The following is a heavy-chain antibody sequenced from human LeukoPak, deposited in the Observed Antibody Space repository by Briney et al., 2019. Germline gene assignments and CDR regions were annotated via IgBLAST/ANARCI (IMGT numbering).Heavy chain of an antibody. CDR2: ISWNSGSI. CDR1: GFTFDDYA. J-gene: IGHJ3*02. D-gene: IGHD4-17*01. V-gene: IGHV3-9*01. Sequence: GRSLRLSCAASGFTFDDYAMHWVRQAPGRGLEWVSGISWNSGSIGYADSVKGRFTISRDNAKNSLYLQMNGLRAEDTALYYCAKDNGYGDYVLGYAFDIWGQGTMVTVSS. CDR3: AKDNGYGDYVLGYAFDI.